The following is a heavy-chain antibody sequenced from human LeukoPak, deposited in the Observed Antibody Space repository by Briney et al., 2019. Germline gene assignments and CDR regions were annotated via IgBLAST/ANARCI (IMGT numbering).Heavy chain of an antibody. CDR3: AKVFRKYYDYVWGTGYFDY. D-gene: IGHD3-16*01. Sequence: GRSLRLSCAASGFIFGSYAMYWVRQAPGKGLEWVSGISGSGGRTYYAGSVKGRFTISRDNSKNTLYLQMNSLRAEDTAVYYCAKVFRKYYDYVWGTGYFDYWGQGTLVTVSS. J-gene: IGHJ4*02. V-gene: IGHV3-23*01. CDR1: GFIFGSYA. CDR2: ISGSGGRT.